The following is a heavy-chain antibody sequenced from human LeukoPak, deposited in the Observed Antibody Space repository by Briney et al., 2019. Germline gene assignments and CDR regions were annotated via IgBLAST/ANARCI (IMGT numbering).Heavy chain of an antibody. Sequence: GGSLRLSCAASGFTFSSYSMNWVRQAPGKGLEWVSSISSSSSYIYYADSVKGRFTISRDNAKNSLYLQMNSLRAEDTAVYYCARVKGPYTSFDYWGQGTLVTVSS. D-gene: IGHD6-13*01. CDR2: ISSSSSYI. CDR1: GFTFSSYS. V-gene: IGHV3-21*01. CDR3: ARVKGPYTSFDY. J-gene: IGHJ4*02.